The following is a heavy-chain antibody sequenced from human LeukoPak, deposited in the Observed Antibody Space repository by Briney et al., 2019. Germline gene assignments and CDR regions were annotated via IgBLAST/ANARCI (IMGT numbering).Heavy chain of an antibody. CDR1: GFTFSSFA. Sequence: GGSLRLSCAAPGFTFSSFAMTWVRQAPGEGLEWVSTIIGSGGSTYYADSVKGRFTLSRDNSKNTLYLQMNSLRAEDMAVYYCAKAKSSTVTTSFDYWGQGTLVTVSS. D-gene: IGHD4-17*01. J-gene: IGHJ4*02. V-gene: IGHV3-23*01. CDR3: AKAKSSTVTTSFDY. CDR2: IIGSGGST.